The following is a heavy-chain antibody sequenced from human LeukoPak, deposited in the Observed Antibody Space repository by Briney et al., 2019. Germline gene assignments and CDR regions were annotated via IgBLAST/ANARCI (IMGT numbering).Heavy chain of an antibody. J-gene: IGHJ4*02. CDR3: AREMATIELSAYYFDY. D-gene: IGHD5-24*01. CDR1: GFTFSSYG. Sequence: GRSLRLSCAASGFTFSSYGMHWVRQAPGKGLEWVAVIWYDGSNKYYADSVKGRFTISRDNSKNTLYLQMNSLRAEDTAVYYCAREMATIELSAYYFDYWGQGTLVTVSS. V-gene: IGHV3-33*01. CDR2: IWYDGSNK.